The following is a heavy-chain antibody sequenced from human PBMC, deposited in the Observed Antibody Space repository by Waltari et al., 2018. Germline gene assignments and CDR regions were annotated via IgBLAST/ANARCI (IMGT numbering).Heavy chain of an antibody. D-gene: IGHD3-10*01. CDR3: ATYASGSYRWFDY. V-gene: IGHV1-8*03. CDR2: MNPNSGNT. J-gene: IGHJ4*02. Sequence: QVQLVQSGAEVKKPGASVKVPCKASGSTFTSYDIHWVRRAPGQGLEWVGWMNPNSGNTGYAQKFQGRVTITKNTSMSTAYMELTSLRSEDTAVYCCATYASGSYRWFDYWGQGTLVIVSS. CDR1: GSTFTSYD.